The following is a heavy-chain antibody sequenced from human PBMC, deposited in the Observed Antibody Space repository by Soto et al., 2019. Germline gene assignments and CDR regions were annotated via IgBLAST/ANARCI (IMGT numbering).Heavy chain of an antibody. J-gene: IGHJ4*02. CDR1: GGSISSGGYS. D-gene: IGHD6-13*01. V-gene: IGHV4-61*08. CDR2: IYYSGCS. CDR3: ARHSNEYRKSLDY. Sequence: PSETLSLTCAVSGGSISSGGYSWSWIRQPPGKGLEWIAYIYYSGCSNSNPSLKSRVTISVDTSKNQFSLKLSSVTAADTAVYYCARHSNEYRKSLDYWGQGTLVTVSS.